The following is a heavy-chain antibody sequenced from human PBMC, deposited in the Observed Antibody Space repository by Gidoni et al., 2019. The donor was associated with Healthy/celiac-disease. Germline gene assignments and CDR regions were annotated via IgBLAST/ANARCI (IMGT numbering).Heavy chain of an antibody. CDR3: ARAAGEGVDY. J-gene: IGHJ4*02. V-gene: IGHV4-34*01. D-gene: IGHD7-27*01. CDR1: GGSFSGYY. CDR2: INHSGST. Sequence: QVQLQQWGAGLLQPSETLSLTCAVYGGSFSGYYWSWIRQPPGKGLEWIGEINHSGSTNYNPSLKSRVTISVDTSKNQFSLKLSSVTAADTAVYYCARAAGEGVDYWGQGTLVTVSS.